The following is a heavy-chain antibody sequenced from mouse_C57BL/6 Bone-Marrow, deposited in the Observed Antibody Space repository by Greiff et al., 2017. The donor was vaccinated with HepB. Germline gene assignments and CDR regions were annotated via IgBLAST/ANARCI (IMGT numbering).Heavy chain of an antibody. CDR3: AKPLYDGYFAWFAY. V-gene: IGHV2-3*01. D-gene: IGHD2-3*01. CDR2: IWGDGST. J-gene: IGHJ3*01. CDR1: GFSFTSYG. Sequence: VKLMESGPGLVAPSQSLSITCTVSGFSFTSYGVSWVRQPPGKGLEWLGVIWGDGSTNYHSALISRLSISKDNSKSQVFLKLNSLQTDDTATYYCAKPLYDGYFAWFAYWGQGTLVTVSA.